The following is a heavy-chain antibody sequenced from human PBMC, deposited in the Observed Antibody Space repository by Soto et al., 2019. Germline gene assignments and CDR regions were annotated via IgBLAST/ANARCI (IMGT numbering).Heavy chain of an antibody. V-gene: IGHV3-15*07. CDR1: GFTFSNAW. Sequence: PGGSLRLSCAASGFTFSNAWMNWVRQAPGKGLEWVGRIKSKTDGGTTDYAAPVKGRFTISRDDSKNTLYLQMNSLKTEDTAVYYCTTDKEGYCSGGSCYEKDAFDIWGQGTMVTVSS. CDR3: TTDKEGYCSGGSCYEKDAFDI. D-gene: IGHD2-15*01. J-gene: IGHJ3*02. CDR2: IKSKTDGGTT.